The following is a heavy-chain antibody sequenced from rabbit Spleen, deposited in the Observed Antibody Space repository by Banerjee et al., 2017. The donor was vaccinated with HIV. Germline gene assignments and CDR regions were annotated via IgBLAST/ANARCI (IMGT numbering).Heavy chain of an antibody. CDR1: GFSFSNKAV. Sequence: QEQLVESGGGLVKPEGSLKLSCTASGFSFSNKAVMCWVRQAPGKGLEWIACINVVTGKAVYASWAKGRFTFSKTSSTTVTLQMTSLTAADTATYFCARDLVGVIGWNIGWWGPGTLVTVS. J-gene: IGHJ4*01. V-gene: IGHV1S45*01. CDR3: ARDLVGVIGWNIGW. D-gene: IGHD4-1*01. CDR2: INVVTGKA.